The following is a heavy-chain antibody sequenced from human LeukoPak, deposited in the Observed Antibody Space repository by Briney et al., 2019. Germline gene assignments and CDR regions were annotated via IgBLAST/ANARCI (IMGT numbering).Heavy chain of an antibody. CDR3: ARGGSSSTAAIGRYFDY. D-gene: IGHD2-2*02. J-gene: IGHJ4*02. CDR2: ISYDGSNK. Sequence: GGPLRLSCATSGFTFSSYAMHWVRQAPGKGLEWVAVISYDGSNKYYADSVKGRFTISRDNSKNTLYLQMNSLRAEDTAVYYCARGGSSSTAAIGRYFDYWGQGTLVTVSS. V-gene: IGHV3-30-3*01. CDR1: GFTFSSYA.